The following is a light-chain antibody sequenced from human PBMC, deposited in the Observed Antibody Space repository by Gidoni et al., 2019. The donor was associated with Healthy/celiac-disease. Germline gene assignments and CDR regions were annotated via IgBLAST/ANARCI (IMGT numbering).Light chain of an antibody. CDR1: QSVSSY. CDR2: DAS. V-gene: IGKV3-11*01. CDR3: QQRSNWPIT. J-gene: IGKJ5*01. Sequence: EIVLTQSPATLSLSTAERATLSCRASQSVSSYLAWYQQKPGQAPRLLIYDASNRATGIPARFSGSGSGTDFTLTISSLDPEDFAVYYCQQRSNWPITFGQGTRLEIK.